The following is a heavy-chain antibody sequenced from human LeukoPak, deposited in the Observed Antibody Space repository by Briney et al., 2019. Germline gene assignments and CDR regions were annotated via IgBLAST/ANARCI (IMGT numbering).Heavy chain of an antibody. CDR3: ARVGHCSGGSCYSGGPDY. Sequence: ASVKVSCKASGYTFTTYAMNWVRQAPGQGLEWMGWINTNTGNPTYAQGFTGRFVFSLDTSVSTAYLQISSLKAEDTAVYYCARVGHCSGGSCYSGGPDYWGQGTLVTVSS. D-gene: IGHD2-15*01. V-gene: IGHV7-4-1*02. CDR1: GYTFTTYA. J-gene: IGHJ4*02. CDR2: INTNTGNP.